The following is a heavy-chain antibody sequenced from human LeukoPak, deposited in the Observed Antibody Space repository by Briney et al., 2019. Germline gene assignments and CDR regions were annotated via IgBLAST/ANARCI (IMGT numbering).Heavy chain of an antibody. J-gene: IGHJ4*02. CDR3: ARAFYDSSGYYDY. V-gene: IGHV1-46*01. D-gene: IGHD3-22*01. Sequence: ASVKVYCKASGYTFTGNYIHWVRQAPGQGLEWMGTINPSGGGTTYAQKFQGRITMTRDTSTSTVYMELSSLRSEDTAVYYCARAFYDSSGYYDYWGQGTLVTVSS. CDR1: GYTFTGNY. CDR2: INPSGGGT.